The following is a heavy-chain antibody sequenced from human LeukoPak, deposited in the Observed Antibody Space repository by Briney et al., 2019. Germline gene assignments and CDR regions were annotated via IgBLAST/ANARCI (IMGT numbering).Heavy chain of an antibody. V-gene: IGHV4-59*01. CDR1: GGSISSYY. Sequence: SETLSLTCTVSGGSISSYYWSWIRQPPGKGLEWIGYIYYSGSTNYNPSLKSRVTISVDTSKNQFSLKLSSVTAADTAVYYCARAGTRVSDAFDIWGQGTMVTVSS. J-gene: IGHJ3*02. CDR3: ARAGTRVSDAFDI. CDR2: IYYSGST. D-gene: IGHD6-19*01.